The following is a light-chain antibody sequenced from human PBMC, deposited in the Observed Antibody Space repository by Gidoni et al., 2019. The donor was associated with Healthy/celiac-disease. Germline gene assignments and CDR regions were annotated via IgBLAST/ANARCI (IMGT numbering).Light chain of an antibody. V-gene: IGLV3-1*01. J-gene: IGLJ1*01. CDR3: QAWDSSTYV. CDR2: QDS. CDR1: KLGDKY. Sequence: SYELTQPPSVSVSPGQTASSTCAGDKLGDKYACWYQQKPDQSPVLVIYQDSKLPSGIPERFSGSNSGNTVTLPISGTQAMDEADYYCQAWDSSTYVFGTGTKVTVL.